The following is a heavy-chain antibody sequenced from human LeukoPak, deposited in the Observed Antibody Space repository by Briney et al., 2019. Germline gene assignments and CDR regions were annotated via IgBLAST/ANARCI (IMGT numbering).Heavy chain of an antibody. J-gene: IGHJ4*02. CDR3: ARLVGATHLDY. CDR1: GFTFSSNW. Sequence: TAGSLRLSCAASGFTFSSNWMSWVRQAPGKGMEWVANIKQDGSEKYYVDSVKGRFTISRDNAKNIVFLQMSSLRAEDTAVYYCARLVGATHLDYWGQGTLVTVSS. D-gene: IGHD1-26*01. V-gene: IGHV3-7*05. CDR2: IKQDGSEK.